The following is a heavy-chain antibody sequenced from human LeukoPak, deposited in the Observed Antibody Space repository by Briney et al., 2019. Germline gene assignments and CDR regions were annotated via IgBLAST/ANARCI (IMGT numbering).Heavy chain of an antibody. D-gene: IGHD3-3*01. CDR1: GYTVTSYD. CDR2: MNPNSGNT. CDR3: ARVGAPSYDFWSGYYLFKVPNYYYGMDV. V-gene: IGHV1-8*01. Sequence: ASVNVSCKASGYTVTSYDINWVRQATGQGLEWMGWMNPNSGNTGYAQKFQGRVTMTRNTSISTAYMELSSLRSEDPAVYYCARVGAPSYDFWSGYYLFKVPNYYYGMDVWGQGTTVTVSS. J-gene: IGHJ6*02.